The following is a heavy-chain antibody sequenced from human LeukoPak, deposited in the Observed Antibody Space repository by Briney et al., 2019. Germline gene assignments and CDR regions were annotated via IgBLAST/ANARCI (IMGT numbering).Heavy chain of an antibody. V-gene: IGHV3-74*01. D-gene: IGHD2-15*01. Sequence: GGSLRLSCAASGFTFSRYWMHWVRHAPGKGLVWVSRIKSDGSSTRYADFVKGRFTTSRDNAKNSLYLQMNSLRAEDTAVYYCARDCGGGSCYGPYDAFDIWGQGTMVTVSS. CDR1: GFTFSRYW. CDR3: ARDCGGGSCYGPYDAFDI. CDR2: IKSDGSST. J-gene: IGHJ3*02.